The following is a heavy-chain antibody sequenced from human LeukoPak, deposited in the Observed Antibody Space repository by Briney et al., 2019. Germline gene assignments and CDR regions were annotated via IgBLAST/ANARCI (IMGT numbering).Heavy chain of an antibody. V-gene: IGHV3-48*01. J-gene: IGHJ4*02. Sequence: PGGSLILSCAASGFTFSSYSVSWVRQAPGKGLDWVSYISTSSTSIYYADSVKGRFTISRDNAKNSLYLQLNSLRAEDTAVYYCARTRSGFYFDYWGQGTLVTVSS. CDR2: ISTSSTSI. CDR3: ARTRSGFYFDY. D-gene: IGHD3-3*01. CDR1: GFTFSSYS.